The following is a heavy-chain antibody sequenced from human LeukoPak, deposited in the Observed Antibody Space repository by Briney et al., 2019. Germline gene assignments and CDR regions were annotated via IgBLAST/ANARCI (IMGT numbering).Heavy chain of an antibody. Sequence: SETLSLTCTVSGYSISSGYYWGWIRPPPGKGLEWIGSVYHSGSTYYNPSLKSRVTISVDTSKNQFSLKLSSVTAADTAVYYCASEVLLWFGELTDYWGQGTLVTVSS. CDR1: GYSISSGYY. V-gene: IGHV4-38-2*02. D-gene: IGHD3-10*01. CDR2: VYHSGST. CDR3: ASEVLLWFGELTDY. J-gene: IGHJ4*02.